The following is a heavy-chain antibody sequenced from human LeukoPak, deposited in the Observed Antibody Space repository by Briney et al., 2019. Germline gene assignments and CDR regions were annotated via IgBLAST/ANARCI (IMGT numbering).Heavy chain of an antibody. CDR1: GFTFSSYG. Sequence: PGGSLRLSCVASGFTFSSYGMHWVRQAPGKGLGWVAVIWYDGNNKYYADSVKGRFTISRDNSKNTVYLQMNSLRAEDTAVYYCAKYSSSWSQYNWLDPWGQGTLVTVSS. J-gene: IGHJ5*02. CDR2: IWYDGNNK. D-gene: IGHD6-13*01. CDR3: AKYSSSWSQYNWLDP. V-gene: IGHV3-33*06.